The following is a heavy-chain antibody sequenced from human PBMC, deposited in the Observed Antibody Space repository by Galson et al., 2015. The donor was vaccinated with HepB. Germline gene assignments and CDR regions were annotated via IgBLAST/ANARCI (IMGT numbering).Heavy chain of an antibody. Sequence: SLRLSCAASGFTSRNYWMSWVRQAPGKGLEWVANIREDGSEKYYVDSVKGRFTISRGNAANVLFLQITSLRAEDTAVYYCVRDGGDHYDTSGSWFPKNTFDIWGQGTMVTVSS. CDR3: VRDGGDHYDTSGSWFPKNTFDI. CDR2: IREDGSEK. CDR1: GFTSRNYW. D-gene: IGHD3-22*01. V-gene: IGHV3-7*01. J-gene: IGHJ3*02.